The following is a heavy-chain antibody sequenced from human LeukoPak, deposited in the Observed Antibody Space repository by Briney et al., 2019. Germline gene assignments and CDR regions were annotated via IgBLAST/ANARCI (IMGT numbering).Heavy chain of an antibody. CDR2: ISGSGGST. Sequence: GGSLRLSCAASGFTFSSYAMSWVRQAPRKGLEWVSAISGSGGSTYYADSVKGRFTISRDNSKNTLYLQMNSLRAEDTAIYYCATYRQVLLPFESWGQGTLVTVSS. J-gene: IGHJ4*02. V-gene: IGHV3-23*01. CDR3: ATYRQVLLPFES. D-gene: IGHD2-8*02. CDR1: GFTFSSYA.